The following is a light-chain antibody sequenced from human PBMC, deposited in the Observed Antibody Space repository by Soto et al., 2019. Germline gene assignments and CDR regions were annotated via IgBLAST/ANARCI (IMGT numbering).Light chain of an antibody. CDR1: QSVSSY. J-gene: IGKJ2*01. Sequence: EIVLTQSTATLSLSPGERATLSCRASQSVSSYLAWYQQKPGQAPRLLIYDASSRATGIPARFSGSGSGTDFTLTISSLEPEDFAVYYCQQRGYTFGQGTKLEIK. CDR3: QQRGYT. V-gene: IGKV3-11*01. CDR2: DAS.